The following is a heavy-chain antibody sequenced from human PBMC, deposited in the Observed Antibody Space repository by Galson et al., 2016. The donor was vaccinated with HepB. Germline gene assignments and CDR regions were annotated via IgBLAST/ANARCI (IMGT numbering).Heavy chain of an antibody. D-gene: IGHD6-19*01. V-gene: IGHV3-30*18. J-gene: IGHJ4*02. CDR1: GFIFSNYD. CDR3: AKGKGGSGYYFDS. CDR2: ISYNGHKK. Sequence: SLRLSCAASGFIFSNYDMYWVRQAPGKGLEWMSHISYNGHKKNYADSVKARFTISRDDSNNTLYLQMNSLTPDDQAVSYCAKGKGGSGYYFDSWGQGTLVTVSS.